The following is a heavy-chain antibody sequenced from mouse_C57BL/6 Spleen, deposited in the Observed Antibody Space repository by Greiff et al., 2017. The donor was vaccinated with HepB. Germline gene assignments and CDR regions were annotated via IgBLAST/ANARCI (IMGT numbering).Heavy chain of an antibody. CDR3: AGEGYDYDRGTWFAY. CDR1: GFTFSDYG. CDR2: ISSGSSNI. V-gene: IGHV5-17*01. Sequence: EVHLVESGGGLVKPGGSLKLSCAASGFTFSDYGMHWVRQAPEKGLEWVAYISSGSSNIYYADTVKGRFTISRDNAKNTLFLQMTSLRSEDTAMYYCAGEGYDYDRGTWFAYWGQGTLVTVSA. D-gene: IGHD2-4*01. J-gene: IGHJ3*01.